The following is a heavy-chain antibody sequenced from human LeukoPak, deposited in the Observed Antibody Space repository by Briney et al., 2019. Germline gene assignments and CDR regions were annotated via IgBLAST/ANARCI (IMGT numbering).Heavy chain of an antibody. CDR2: IYYSGST. J-gene: IGHJ4*02. D-gene: IGHD3-3*01. V-gene: IGHV4-59*08. Sequence: SETLSLTCAVSGGSISSYHWSWIRQPPGKGLEWIGYIYYSGSTNYNPSLKSRVTISVDTSKNQFSLKLSSVTAADTAVYYCARRENDFWSGYFGYFDYWGQGTLVTVSS. CDR1: GGSISSYH. CDR3: ARRENDFWSGYFGYFDY.